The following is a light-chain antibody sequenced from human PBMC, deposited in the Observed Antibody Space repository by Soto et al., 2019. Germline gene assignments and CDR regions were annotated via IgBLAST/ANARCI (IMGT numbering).Light chain of an antibody. CDR2: DAS. V-gene: IGKV1-33*01. CDR3: QQYENLPT. J-gene: IGKJ5*01. Sequence: QMTQSPSSVSASVGDRVTITCRASQTISSWLAWYQQKPGRAPKLLIYDASNLEAGVPSRFRGSGSGTDFTFTISRLQPEDIATYYCQQYENLPTFGQGTRLEI. CDR1: QTISSW.